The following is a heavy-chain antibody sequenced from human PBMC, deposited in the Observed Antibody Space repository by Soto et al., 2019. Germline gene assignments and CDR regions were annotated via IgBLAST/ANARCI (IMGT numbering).Heavy chain of an antibody. J-gene: IGHJ4*02. V-gene: IGHV4-4*02. D-gene: IGHD5-12*01. Sequence: QVQLQESGPGLVKPSGTLSLTCAVSGGSISSSNWWSWVRQPPGKGLEWIGEIYHSGSPNYNPFPKIRVTISVDKSKNKFSLKLSSVTAADTAVYYCARGDSGYDPLDYWGQGTLVTVSS. CDR3: ARGDSGYDPLDY. CDR2: IYHSGSP. CDR1: GGSISSSNW.